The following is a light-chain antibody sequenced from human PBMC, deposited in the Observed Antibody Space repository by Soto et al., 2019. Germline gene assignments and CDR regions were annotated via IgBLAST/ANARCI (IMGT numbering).Light chain of an antibody. V-gene: IGLV1-47*02. CDR1: SSNIGSNH. Sequence: QSVLTQPPSASETPGQRVTISCSGSSSNIGSNHVYWYQHLPGTAPKLLIYLNDQRPSGVPDRFSGSKSGTSASLAISGLRSEDEADYHCAAWDDSLSGPVFGGGTKLTVL. CDR3: AAWDDSLSGPV. CDR2: LND. J-gene: IGLJ2*01.